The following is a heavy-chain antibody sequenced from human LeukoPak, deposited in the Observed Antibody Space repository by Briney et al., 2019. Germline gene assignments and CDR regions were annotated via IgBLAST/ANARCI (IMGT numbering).Heavy chain of an antibody. Sequence: GGSLRLSCAASGFTFSDYYMSWVRQAPGEGVEGVLFISSSGSTIYYADSVKGRFTISRDNAKNSLYLQMNSLRAEDTAVYYCASGSHYDFWSGYYTAFDYWGQGTLVTVSS. D-gene: IGHD3-3*01. J-gene: IGHJ4*02. CDR1: GFTFSDYY. V-gene: IGHV3-11*04. CDR3: ASGSHYDFWSGYYTAFDY. CDR2: ISSSGSTI.